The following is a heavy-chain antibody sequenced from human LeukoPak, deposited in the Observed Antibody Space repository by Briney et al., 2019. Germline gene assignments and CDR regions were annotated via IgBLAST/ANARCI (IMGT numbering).Heavy chain of an antibody. Sequence: PGGSLRLSCAASGFTFSSYWMSWVRQAPGKGLEWVANIKQDGSEKYYVDSVKGRFTISRDNAKNSLYLQMSSLRAEDTAVYYCARAPNENYDFWSGYYDYYYMDVWGKGTTVTVSS. V-gene: IGHV3-7*01. CDR3: ARAPNENYDFWSGYYDYYYMDV. J-gene: IGHJ6*03. CDR2: IKQDGSEK. D-gene: IGHD3-3*01. CDR1: GFTFSSYW.